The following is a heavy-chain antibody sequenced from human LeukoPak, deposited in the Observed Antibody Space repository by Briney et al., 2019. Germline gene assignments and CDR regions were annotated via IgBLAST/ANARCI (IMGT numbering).Heavy chain of an antibody. J-gene: IGHJ4*02. CDR2: INPNSGGT. CDR1: GYTFTSYY. V-gene: IGHV1-2*04. D-gene: IGHD3-10*01. Sequence: ASVKVSCKASGYTFTSYYMHWVRQAPGQGLEWMGWINPNSGGTNYAQKFQGWVTMTRDTSISTAYMELSRLRSDDTAMYYCARGPWGSGSPDYWGQGTLVTVSS. CDR3: ARGPWGSGSPDY.